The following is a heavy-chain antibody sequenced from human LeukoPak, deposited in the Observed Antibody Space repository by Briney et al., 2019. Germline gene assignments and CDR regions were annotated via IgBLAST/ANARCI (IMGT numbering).Heavy chain of an antibody. CDR2: INTSGGST. D-gene: IGHD2-2*01. CDR1: GYTFTSYY. Sequence: ASVKVSCKASGYTFTSYYMHWVLQAPGQLLERMGIINTSGGSTSYAQKFQGRVTMTRDTSTSTVYMELSSLRSEDTAVYYCARAGDIVVVPAAIEAFDIWGQGTMVTVSS. CDR3: ARAGDIVVVPAAIEAFDI. V-gene: IGHV1-46*01. J-gene: IGHJ3*02.